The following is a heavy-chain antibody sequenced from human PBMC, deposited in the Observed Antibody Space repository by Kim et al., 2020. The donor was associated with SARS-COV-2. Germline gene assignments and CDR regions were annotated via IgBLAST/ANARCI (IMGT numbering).Heavy chain of an antibody. D-gene: IGHD1-7*01. CDR2: IYYSGST. CDR1: GGSISSSSYY. J-gene: IGHJ4*02. Sequence: SETLSLTCTVSGGSISSSSYYWGWIRQPPGKGLEWSGSIYYSGSTYYNPSLKSRVTISVDTSKNQFSLKLSSVTAADTAVYYCARLNWNYVGYFDYWGQGTLVTVSS. CDR3: ARLNWNYVGYFDY. V-gene: IGHV4-39*01.